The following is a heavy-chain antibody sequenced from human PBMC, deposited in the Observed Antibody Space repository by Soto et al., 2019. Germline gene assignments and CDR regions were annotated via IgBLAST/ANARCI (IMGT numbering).Heavy chain of an antibody. CDR2: IYHSGST. Sequence: SETLSLTCTVSGGSISSGDYYWSWIRQPPGKGLEWIGEIYHSGSTNYNPSLKSRVTISVDKSKNQFSLKLSSVTAADTAVYYCASGEKVGATGPRLAYWGQGTLVTVSS. CDR3: ASGEKVGATGPRLAY. V-gene: IGHV4-30-4*01. CDR1: GGSISSGDYY. J-gene: IGHJ4*02. D-gene: IGHD1-26*01.